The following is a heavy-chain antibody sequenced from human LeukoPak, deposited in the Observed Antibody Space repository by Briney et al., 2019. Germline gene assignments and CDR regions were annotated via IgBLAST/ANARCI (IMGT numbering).Heavy chain of an antibody. CDR3: STRGD. CDR1: GGSFSTYY. Sequence: SETLSLTCAVYGGSFSTYYWSWVRQPPGKGLEWIGEINHSGSTNYNPSLKSRVTITANTSKGQFSLKLTSVTAADTAVYYCSTRGDWGQGTLVTVSS. V-gene: IGHV4-34*01. CDR2: INHSGST. J-gene: IGHJ4*02.